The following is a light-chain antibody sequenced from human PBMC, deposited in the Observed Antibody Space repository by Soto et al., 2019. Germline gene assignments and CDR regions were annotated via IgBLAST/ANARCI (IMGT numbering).Light chain of an antibody. CDR2: EDN. V-gene: IGLV6-57*01. CDR1: SGSIASNY. CDR3: QSYDATNQV. Sequence: NFMLTQPHSVSESPGKTVIISCTRSSGSIASNYVQWYQQRPGSSPTTVIYEDNQRPSGVPDRFSGSIDSSSNSASLTTSXLXTXXEADYFCQSYDATNQVFGGGTKVTV. J-gene: IGLJ3*02.